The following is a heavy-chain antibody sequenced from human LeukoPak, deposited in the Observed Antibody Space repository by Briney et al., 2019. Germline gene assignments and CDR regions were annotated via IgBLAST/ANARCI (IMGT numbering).Heavy chain of an antibody. V-gene: IGHV3-23*01. J-gene: IGHJ4*02. CDR2: ISDGST. CDR3: AKGGGWLYYFDY. CDR1: GFTFSTFA. D-gene: IGHD2-15*01. Sequence: GGSLRLSCAASGFTFSTFAMTWVRQAPGKGLEWVSSISDGSTYYADSVKGRFTISRDNSKNTLYLQMNSLRAEDTAVYYCAKGGGWLYYFDYWGQGTLVTVPS.